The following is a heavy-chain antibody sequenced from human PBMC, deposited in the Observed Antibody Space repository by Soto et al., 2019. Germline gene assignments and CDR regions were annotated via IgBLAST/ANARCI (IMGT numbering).Heavy chain of an antibody. CDR1: GFSLSTSGVG. Sequence: ASGPTLVNPTQTLTLTCTFSGFSLSTSGVGVGWIRQPPGKALEWLALIYWDDDKRYSPSLKSRLTITKDTSKNQVVLTMTNMDLVDTATYYCAHSSWDSSSWYGFPYYFDYWGQGTLVTVSS. D-gene: IGHD6-13*01. V-gene: IGHV2-5*02. CDR2: IYWDDDK. CDR3: AHSSWDSSSWYGFPYYFDY. J-gene: IGHJ4*02.